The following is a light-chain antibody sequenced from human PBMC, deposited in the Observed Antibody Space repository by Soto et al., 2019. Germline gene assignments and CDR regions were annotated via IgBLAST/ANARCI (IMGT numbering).Light chain of an antibody. CDR1: SSDIGRYNL. CDR3: CSYAGGASVV. V-gene: IGLV2-23*01. CDR2: EDI. J-gene: IGLJ2*01. Sequence: QSALTQPASVSGSPGQSITISCTGPSSDIGRYNLVSWYQQHPGKAPKLIIYEDIERPSGVSDRFSGSKSGNTASLTISGLQTEDEADYYCCSYAGGASVVFGGGTQVTVL.